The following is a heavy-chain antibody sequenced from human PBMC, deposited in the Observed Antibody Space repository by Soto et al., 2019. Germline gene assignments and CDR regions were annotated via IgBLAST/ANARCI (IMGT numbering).Heavy chain of an antibody. J-gene: IGHJ6*02. CDR3: AREGAIFVALDV. CDR2: MNPNSGNT. Sequence: SVKVSCKASGYTFTSYDINWVRQATGQGLEWMGWMNPNSGNTGYAQKFQGRVTMTRSTSISTAYMELSSLRSEDTAVYYCAREGAIFVALDVWGQGTTVTVSS. V-gene: IGHV1-8*01. D-gene: IGHD3-3*01. CDR1: GYTFTSYD.